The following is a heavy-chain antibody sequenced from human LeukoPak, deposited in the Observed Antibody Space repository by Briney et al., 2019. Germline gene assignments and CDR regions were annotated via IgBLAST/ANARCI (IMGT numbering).Heavy chain of an antibody. V-gene: IGHV1-69*13. CDR3: AKGERQWLRTAFDI. Sequence: SVKVSCKASGGTFSSYAISWVRQAPGQGLEWMGGIIPIFGTANYAQKFQGRVTITADESTSTAYMELSSLRSEDTAVYYCAKGERQWLRTAFDIWGQGTMVTVSS. D-gene: IGHD6-19*01. J-gene: IGHJ3*02. CDR1: GGTFSSYA. CDR2: IIPIFGTA.